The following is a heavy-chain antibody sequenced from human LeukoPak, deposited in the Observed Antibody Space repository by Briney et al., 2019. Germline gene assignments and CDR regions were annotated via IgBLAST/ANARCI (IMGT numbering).Heavy chain of an antibody. CDR2: INHSGST. D-gene: IGHD2-15*01. CDR1: GGSFSGYY. J-gene: IGHJ6*04. V-gene: IGHV4-34*01. CDR3: AREIVVVVAATPYYYYGMDV. Sequence: PSETLSLTCAVYGGSFSGYYWSWIRQPPGKGPEWIGEINHSGSTNYNPSLKSRVTISVDTSKNQFSLKLSSVTAADTAVYYCAREIVVVVAATPYYYYGMDVWGKGTTVTVSS.